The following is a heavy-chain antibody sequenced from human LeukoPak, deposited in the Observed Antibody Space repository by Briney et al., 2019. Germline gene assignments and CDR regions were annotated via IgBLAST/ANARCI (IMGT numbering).Heavy chain of an antibody. V-gene: IGHV4-59*01. CDR1: GGSISSYY. Sequence: SETLSLTCTVSGGSISSYYWSWIRQPPGKGLEWIGYIYYSGSTNYNPSLKSRVTISVDTSKNQFSLKLSSVTAADTAVYYCARARAVATRLLDIWGQGTMVTVSS. CDR2: IYYSGST. CDR3: ARARAVATRLLDI. J-gene: IGHJ3*02. D-gene: IGHD1-26*01.